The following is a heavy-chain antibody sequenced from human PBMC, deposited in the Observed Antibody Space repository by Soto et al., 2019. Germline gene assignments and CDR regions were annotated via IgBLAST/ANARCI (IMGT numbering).Heavy chain of an antibody. CDR1: GFTFSSYA. V-gene: IGHV3-30-3*01. CDR2: ISYDGSNK. J-gene: IGHJ4*02. D-gene: IGHD6-13*01. Sequence: QVQLVESGGGVVQPGRSLRLSCAASGFTFSSYAMHWVRQAPGMGLEWVAVISYDGSNKYYADSVKGRFTISRDNSKNTLYLQMNSLRAEDTAVYYCARDRGIAAAGTGPSNWGQGTLVTVSS. CDR3: ARDRGIAAAGTGPSN.